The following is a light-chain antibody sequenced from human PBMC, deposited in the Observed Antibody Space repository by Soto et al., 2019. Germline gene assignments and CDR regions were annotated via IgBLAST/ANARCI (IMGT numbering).Light chain of an antibody. Sequence: DIQMTQSPSSVSASVGDRVTITCRSSEDISTWLAWYQQKPGKAPDLLIYDASTLQSGVPSRFSGSGSGTDFTLTISSLQPEDFATYYCQQTNSFPLTFGGGTKVDIK. J-gene: IGKJ4*01. CDR1: EDISTW. CDR2: DAS. V-gene: IGKV1-12*01. CDR3: QQTNSFPLT.